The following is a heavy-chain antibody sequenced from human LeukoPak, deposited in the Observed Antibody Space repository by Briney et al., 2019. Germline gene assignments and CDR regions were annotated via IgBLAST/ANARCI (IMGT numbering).Heavy chain of an antibody. J-gene: IGHJ4*02. CDR3: ARDLTSVPTR. Sequence: GGSLRLSCAGSGFTFSSDSMNWVRQAPGKGLEWVSYISSRGNTKYYGDSVEGRFTISRDNDKNSVYLQMNSLRNEDTAVYYCARDLTSVPTRWGQGTLVTVSS. D-gene: IGHD4-17*01. V-gene: IGHV3-48*02. CDR1: GFTFSSDS. CDR2: ISSRGNTK.